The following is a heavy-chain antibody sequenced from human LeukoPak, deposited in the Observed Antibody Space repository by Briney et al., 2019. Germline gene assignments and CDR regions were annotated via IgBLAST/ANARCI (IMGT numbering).Heavy chain of an antibody. CDR1: GFRFSSED. CDR3: TRISLGQGLDS. J-gene: IGHJ4*02. Sequence: PGGSLRLSCVASGFRFSSEDLSWVRQAPGKGLEWVANINTDGTGKYYVDSVKGRFTVSRDNTKNSLYLEMASLKAEDTAVYYCTRISLGQGLDSWGQGILVTVSS. V-gene: IGHV3-7*01. CDR2: INTDGTGK.